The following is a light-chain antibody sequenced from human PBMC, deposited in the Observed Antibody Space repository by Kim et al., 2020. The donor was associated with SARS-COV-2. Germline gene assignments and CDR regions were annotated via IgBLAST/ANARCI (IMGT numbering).Light chain of an antibody. CDR2: SDS. CDR3: QVWDSNADHMV. CDR1: NIGRKT. J-gene: IGLJ3*02. Sequence: PGNTPIITGGGNNIGRKTGHWYQPRPGQAPVLVIYSDSVRPSGIPERFSGSNSGDTATLTISRVEAGDEAEYYCQVWDSNADHMVFGGGTQLTVL. V-gene: IGLV3-21*04.